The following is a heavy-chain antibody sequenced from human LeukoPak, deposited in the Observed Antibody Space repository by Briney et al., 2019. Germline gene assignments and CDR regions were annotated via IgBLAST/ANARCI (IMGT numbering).Heavy chain of an antibody. CDR1: GGSTSGRY. J-gene: IGHJ4*02. V-gene: IGHV4-59*11. CDR2: IHYDGRT. D-gene: IGHD3-22*01. CDR3: ARLVNYGYSDY. Sequence: SETLSLTCTVSGGSTSGRYWTRIRQPPGKGLEWIGYIHYDGRTNYNPSFKSRVIISLDTATNQFSLNLKSVTAADTAAYYCARLVNYGYSDYWGQGTLVTVSS.